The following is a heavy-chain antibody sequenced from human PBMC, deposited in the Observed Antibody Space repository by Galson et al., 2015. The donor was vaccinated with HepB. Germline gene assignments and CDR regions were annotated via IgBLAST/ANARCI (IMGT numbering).Heavy chain of an antibody. CDR2: IIPIFGTA. CDR1: GGTFSSYA. CDR3: AREGGATVTAHYYFDY. D-gene: IGHD4-17*01. V-gene: IGHV1-69*01. J-gene: IGHJ4*02. Sequence: SLKVSCKASGGTFSSYAISWVRPAPGQGLEWMGGIIPIFGTANYAQKFQGRVTITADESTSKAYMELSSLRSEDTAVYYCAREGGATVTAHYYFDYWGQGTLVTVSS.